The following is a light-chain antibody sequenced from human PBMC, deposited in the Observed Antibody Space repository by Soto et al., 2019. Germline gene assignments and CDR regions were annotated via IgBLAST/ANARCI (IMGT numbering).Light chain of an antibody. V-gene: IGLV2-14*01. J-gene: IGLJ1*01. CDR2: DVS. CDR1: SSDVGGYNY. Sequence: QSALSQPASVSGSPGQSISIPCPPTSSDVGGYNYVSWYQQHPGKAPKLMIYDVSNRPSGVSNRFSGSKSGNTASLTISGLQAEDEADYYCSSYTSSSTLVFGTGTKVTVL. CDR3: SSYTSSSTLV.